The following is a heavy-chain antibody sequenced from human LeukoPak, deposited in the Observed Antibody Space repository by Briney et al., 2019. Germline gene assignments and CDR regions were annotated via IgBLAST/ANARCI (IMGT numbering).Heavy chain of an antibody. V-gene: IGHV3-53*01. J-gene: IGHJ5*02. CDR3: ARDGMIVVVRAHNWFDP. CDR1: GFTVSSNS. D-gene: IGHD3-22*01. CDR2: IYTTGNT. Sequence: HPGGSLRLSCTVSGFTVSSNSMSWVRQAPGKGLEWVSFIYTTGNTHNSDSVKGRFTISRDNAKNTLYLQMNSLRAEDTAVYYCARDGMIVVVRAHNWFDPWGQGTLVTVSS.